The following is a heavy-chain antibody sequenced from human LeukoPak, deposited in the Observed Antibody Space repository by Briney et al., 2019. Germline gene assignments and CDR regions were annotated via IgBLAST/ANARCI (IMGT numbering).Heavy chain of an antibody. CDR3: ARDAYSSSWQGVY. CDR2: INPNSGGT. Sequence: ASVKVSCTASGYTFTGYYMHWVRQAPGQGLEWMGWINPNSGGTNYAQKFQGRVTMTRDTSISTAYMELSRLRSDDTAVYYCARDAYSSSWQGVYWGQGTLVTVSS. V-gene: IGHV1-2*02. CDR1: GYTFTGYY. D-gene: IGHD6-13*01. J-gene: IGHJ4*02.